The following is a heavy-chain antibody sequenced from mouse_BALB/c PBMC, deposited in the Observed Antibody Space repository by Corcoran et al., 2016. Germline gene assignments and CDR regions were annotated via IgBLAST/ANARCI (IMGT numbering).Heavy chain of an antibody. J-gene: IGHJ1*01. V-gene: IGHV14-3*02. CDR2: IDPANGNT. Sequence: EVQLLQSGAELVKPGASVKLSCTASGFNLKDTYMHWVKQRPEQGLEWIGRIDPANGNTKYDPKFQGKATITADTSSNTAYLQLSSLTSEDTAVYYCARWDWYFDVWGAGTTVTVSS. CDR3: ARWDWYFDV. CDR1: GFNLKDTY.